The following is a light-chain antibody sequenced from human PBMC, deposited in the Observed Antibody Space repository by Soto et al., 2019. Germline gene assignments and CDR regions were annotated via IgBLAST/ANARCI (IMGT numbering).Light chain of an antibody. V-gene: IGKV1-12*01. CDR3: QQGDSFPFT. CDR2: AAS. J-gene: IGKJ4*01. Sequence: DIQMPQSPSSVSASVGDRVTITCRASQDISSWVAWYQQKPGKAPKLLISAASSLQSGVPRRFSGSGPGTDFTLVISSLQAEDFATYFCQQGDSFPFTFGGGTKVEIK. CDR1: QDISSW.